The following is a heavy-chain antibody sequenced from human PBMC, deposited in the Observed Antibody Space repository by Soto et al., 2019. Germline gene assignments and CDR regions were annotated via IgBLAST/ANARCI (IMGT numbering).Heavy chain of an antibody. CDR2: IYDSGST. V-gene: IGHV4-59*01. CDR1: GGSFSSYY. D-gene: IGHD3-22*01. Sequence: SETLSLTCTVSGGSFSSYYWNWIRQPPGEGLEWIGYIYDSGSTNYNPSLKSRVTISVHTSKKQFSLKLSSVTAADTAVYYCARGPQDYYYESSYFFDYWGQGTLVTVSS. CDR3: ARGPQDYYYESSYFFDY. J-gene: IGHJ4*02.